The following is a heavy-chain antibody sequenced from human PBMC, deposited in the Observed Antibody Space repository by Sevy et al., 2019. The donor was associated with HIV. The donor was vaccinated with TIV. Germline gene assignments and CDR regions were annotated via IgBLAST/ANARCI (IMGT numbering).Heavy chain of an antibody. D-gene: IGHD3-10*01. J-gene: IGHJ3*02. CDR3: ARASRPMVRGVIRTDAFDI. V-gene: IGHV3-7*01. CDR1: GFTCSSYW. CDR2: IKQDGSEK. Sequence: GGSLRLSCAASGFTCSSYWMSWVRQAPGKGLEWVANIKQDGSEKYNVDSVKGRFTISRDNAKNSLYLQMNSLRAKDTAVYYCARASRPMVRGVIRTDAFDIWGQGTMVTVSS.